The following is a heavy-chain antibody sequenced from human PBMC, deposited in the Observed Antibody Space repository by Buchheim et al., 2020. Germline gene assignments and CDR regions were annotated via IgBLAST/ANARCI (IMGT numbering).Heavy chain of an antibody. V-gene: IGHV3-48*01. CDR1: GFTFSSYS. D-gene: IGHD3-3*01. J-gene: IGHJ4*02. CDR3: ARVEITIFGVVIIGTDY. Sequence: EVQLVESGGGLVQPGGSLRLSCAASGFTFSSYSMNWVRQAPGKGLEWVSYISSSSSTIYYADSVKGRFTISRDNAKNSLYLKMNSRRAEDTAVYYCARVEITIFGVVIIGTDYWGQGTL. CDR2: ISSSSSTI.